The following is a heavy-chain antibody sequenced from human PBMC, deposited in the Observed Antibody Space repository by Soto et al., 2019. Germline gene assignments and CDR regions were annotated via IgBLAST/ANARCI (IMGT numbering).Heavy chain of an antibody. V-gene: IGHV1-3*01. CDR3: ARGPLLWGDV. Sequence: ASVKVSCKASGYTFTNYAMHWVRQAPGQRLEWMGWINAGNGNTKYSQKFQGRVTITRDTSASTAYMELSSLRYEDMAVYYCARGPLLWGDVWGQGTTVTVSS. CDR2: INAGNGNT. CDR1: GYTFTNYA. D-gene: IGHD3-10*01. J-gene: IGHJ6*02.